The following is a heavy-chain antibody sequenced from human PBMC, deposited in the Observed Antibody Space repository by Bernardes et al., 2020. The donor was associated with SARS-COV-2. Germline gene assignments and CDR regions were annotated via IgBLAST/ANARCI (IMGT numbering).Heavy chain of an antibody. CDR3: TARLSSSFSYPISFYHGMGV. CDR1: GFTFSNAW. CDR2: IKSKTDGGTT. J-gene: IGHJ6*02. V-gene: IGHV3-15*01. Sequence: GGSLRLSCAASGFTFSNAWMSWVRQVPGKGLEWVGRIKSKTDGGTTDYAAPVKGRFTISRDDSKNTLYLQMNSLTTEDTAVFYCTARLSSSFSYPISFYHGMGVWGQGTTVTVSS. D-gene: IGHD2-2*01.